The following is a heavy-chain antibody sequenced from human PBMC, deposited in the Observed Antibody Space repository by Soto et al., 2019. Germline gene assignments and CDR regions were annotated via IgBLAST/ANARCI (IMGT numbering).Heavy chain of an antibody. Sequence: QVQLVESGGGVVLPGRSLRLSCAASGFTFSTFAMNWVRQAPGKGLGWVAFISNDGSNTYYAGSVKGRFTISRDNSKNTLYLQMNSLRAEDTAVYYCARDRDTAMVPYFDYWGQGTLVTVSS. J-gene: IGHJ4*02. CDR3: ARDRDTAMVPYFDY. CDR2: ISNDGSNT. D-gene: IGHD5-18*01. V-gene: IGHV3-30-3*01. CDR1: GFTFSTFA.